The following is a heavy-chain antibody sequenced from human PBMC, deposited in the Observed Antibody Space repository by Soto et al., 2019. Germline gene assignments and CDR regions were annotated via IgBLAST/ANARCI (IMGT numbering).Heavy chain of an antibody. CDR2: IYYSGTT. V-gene: IGHV4-31*03. J-gene: IGHJ4*02. Sequence: QVQLQESGPGLVKASQTLSLTCTVSGGSITTGGHFWSWIRQHPGTGLEWIGYIYYSGTTHFNPSLKSRVFISVDTSKNQFSLKLSSVTAADTAMYYCARVVSGSYFDYWGQGTLVTVSS. D-gene: IGHD1-26*01. CDR1: GGSITTGGHF. CDR3: ARVVSGSYFDY.